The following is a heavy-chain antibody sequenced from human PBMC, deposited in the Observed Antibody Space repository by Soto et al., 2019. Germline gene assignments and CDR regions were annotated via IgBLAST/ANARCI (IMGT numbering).Heavy chain of an antibody. Sequence: GGSLRLSCAASGFTFSSYAMSWVRQAPGKGLEWVSAICGSASYMYYADSVKGRFTISRDNSKKSLYLQMNSLRADDTAVYYCARECVDTVTSITIPFDYWGQGALVTVSS. CDR1: GFTFSSYA. CDR2: ICGSASYM. D-gene: IGHD5-12*01. CDR3: ARECVDTVTSITIPFDY. J-gene: IGHJ4*02. V-gene: IGHV3-23*01.